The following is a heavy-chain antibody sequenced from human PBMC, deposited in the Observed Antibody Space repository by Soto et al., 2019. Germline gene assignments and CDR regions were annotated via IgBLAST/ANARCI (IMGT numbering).Heavy chain of an antibody. CDR1: GFTFSSYA. J-gene: IGHJ6*02. CDR3: ARTRATMLVDDGMDV. V-gene: IGHV3-30-3*01. Sequence: QVQLVESGGGVVQPGRSLRLSCAASGFTFSSYAMHWVRQAPGKGLEWVEVISYDGSNKYYADSVKGRFTISRDNSKNTLYRQMNSLRAEDTALYYCARTRATMLVDDGMDVWGQGTTVTVSS. D-gene: IGHD3-22*01. CDR2: ISYDGSNK.